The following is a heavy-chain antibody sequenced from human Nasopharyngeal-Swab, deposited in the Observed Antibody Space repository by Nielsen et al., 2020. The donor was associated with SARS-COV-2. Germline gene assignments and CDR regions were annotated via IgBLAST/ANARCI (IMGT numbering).Heavy chain of an antibody. Sequence: GGSLRLSCAGSGFPFNTYSMIWVRQVPGEGLEWVSSISGSGSYVYYADSVKGRFTISKDSAKNSLYLQMNSLRADDTAVYFCARIAGRGSIYYYYMDVWGTGTTVTVSS. D-gene: IGHD1-26*01. CDR2: ISGSGSYV. J-gene: IGHJ6*03. CDR3: ARIAGRGSIYYYYMDV. V-gene: IGHV3-21*01. CDR1: GFPFNTYS.